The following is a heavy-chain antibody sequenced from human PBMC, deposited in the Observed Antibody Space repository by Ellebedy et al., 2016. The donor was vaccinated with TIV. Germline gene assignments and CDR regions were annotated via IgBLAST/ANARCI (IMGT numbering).Heavy chain of an antibody. D-gene: IGHD4-17*01. CDR3: SAAYGRVTPAY. CDR2: IYSSGRT. J-gene: IGHJ4*02. CDR1: GGSVSSANYY. V-gene: IGHV4-61*01. Sequence: MPSETLSLTCTVSGGSVSSANYYWTWFRQPPGKGLEGSGYIYSSGRTDYKHPLKSRMAIPVDTSRNQISLKLSSVTAADTAVYYCSAAYGRVTPAYWGQGTLVTVSS.